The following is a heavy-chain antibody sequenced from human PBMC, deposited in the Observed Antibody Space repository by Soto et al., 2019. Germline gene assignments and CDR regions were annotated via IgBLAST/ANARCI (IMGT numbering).Heavy chain of an antibody. CDR3: AT. J-gene: IGHJ6*03. CDR2: YDPEDDGT. CDR1: GNSLSHLP. V-gene: IGHV1-24*01. Sequence: GASVKVSCKMSGNSLSHLPMHWVRQTAGKGLEWMAAYDPEDDGTIYAQNFEGRVRLTEDTATDTAYLEVNRLTLDDTAVYYCATRGK.